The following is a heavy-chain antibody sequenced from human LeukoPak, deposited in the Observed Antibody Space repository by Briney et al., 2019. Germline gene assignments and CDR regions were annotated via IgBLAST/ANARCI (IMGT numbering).Heavy chain of an antibody. CDR1: GFTFSSSG. CDR3: APLGYCSGDSCYSIPDAFDV. J-gene: IGHJ3*01. D-gene: IGHD2-15*01. Sequence: QTGGSLRLSCAASGFTFSSSGMHWVRQAPGKGLEWVAFIRYDGSKKYYADSVKGRFTISRDNSKNTLYLQMHSLRDEDTAVYYCAPLGYCSGDSCYSIPDAFDVWGQGTMVTVSS. CDR2: IRYDGSKK. V-gene: IGHV3-30*02.